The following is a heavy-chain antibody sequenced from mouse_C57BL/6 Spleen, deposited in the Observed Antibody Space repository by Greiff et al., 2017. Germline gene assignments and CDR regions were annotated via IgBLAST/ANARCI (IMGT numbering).Heavy chain of an antibody. CDR2: IDPSDSYT. CDR1: GYTFTSYW. D-gene: IGHD2-1*01. Sequence: QVQLKQPGAELAKPGASVKLSCKASGYTFTSYWMQWVKQRPGQGLEWIGEIDPSDSYTNYNQKFKGKATLTVDTSSSTAYMQLSSLTSEDSAVYYCASYGNYSYWGQGTLVTVSA. CDR3: ASYGNYSY. V-gene: IGHV1-50*01. J-gene: IGHJ3*01.